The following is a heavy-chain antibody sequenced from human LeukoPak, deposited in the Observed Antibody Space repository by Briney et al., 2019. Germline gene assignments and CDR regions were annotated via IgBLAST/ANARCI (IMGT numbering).Heavy chain of an antibody. CDR1: GFTVSSNY. V-gene: IGHV3-53*01. J-gene: IGHJ4*02. CDR2: IYSCGST. Sequence: GGSLRLSCAASGFTVSSNYMSWVRQAPGKGLEWVSVIYSCGSTYYADSVKGRFTISRDNSKNTLYLQMNSLRAEDTAVYYCAKDREEGTLDYWGQGTLVTVSS. D-gene: IGHD1-1*01. CDR3: AKDREEGTLDY.